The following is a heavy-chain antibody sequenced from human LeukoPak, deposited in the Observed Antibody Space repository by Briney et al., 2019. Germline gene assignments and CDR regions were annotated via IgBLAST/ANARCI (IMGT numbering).Heavy chain of an antibody. CDR3: ARRDGYSEFDY. V-gene: IGHV4-39*01. CDR1: GGSISSSSYY. J-gene: IGHJ4*02. D-gene: IGHD5-24*01. CDR2: IYYSGST. Sequence: SETLSLTCTVSGGSISSSSYYWGWIRQPPGKGLEWIGSIYYSGSTYYNPSLKSRVTISVDTSKNQFSLKLSSVTAADTAVYYCARRDGYSEFDYWGQGTLVTVSS.